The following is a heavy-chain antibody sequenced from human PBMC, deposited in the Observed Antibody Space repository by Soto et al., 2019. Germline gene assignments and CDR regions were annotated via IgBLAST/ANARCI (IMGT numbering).Heavy chain of an antibody. Sequence: SGPTLVNPTQTLTLTCTFSGFSFSTSGVGVGWVRQPPGKALEWLALIYWDNDKRYRPSLRSRLAITKDTSKNQVVLTMTNMDPVDTATYYCVSGSFPNWIDPWGQGTLVTVSS. CDR2: IYWDNDK. V-gene: IGHV2-5*02. J-gene: IGHJ5*02. CDR1: GFSFSTSGVG. D-gene: IGHD3-10*01. CDR3: VSGSFPNWIDP.